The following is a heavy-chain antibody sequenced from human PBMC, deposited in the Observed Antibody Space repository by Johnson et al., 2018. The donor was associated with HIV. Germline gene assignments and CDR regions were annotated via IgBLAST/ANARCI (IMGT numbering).Heavy chain of an antibody. V-gene: IGHV3-13*01. Sequence: VQLVESGGGLVQPGGSLRLSCAASGFTFSSYDMHWVRQATGKGLEWVSVIGSVGDTNYPGSVKGRFTISRENAKNSLYLQMNSLRADDTAVYYCARKQWLVIASDAFDIWGQGTMVTVSS. CDR2: IGSVGDT. CDR1: GFTFSSYD. D-gene: IGHD6-19*01. CDR3: ARKQWLVIASDAFDI. J-gene: IGHJ3*02.